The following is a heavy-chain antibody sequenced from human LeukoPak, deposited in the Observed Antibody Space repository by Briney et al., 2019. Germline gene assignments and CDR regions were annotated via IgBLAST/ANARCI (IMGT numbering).Heavy chain of an antibody. V-gene: IGHV3-7*03. CDR1: GFTFSSYW. J-gene: IGHJ6*02. Sequence: GGSLRLSCAASGFTFSSYWMSWVRQAPGKGLEWVANIKQDGSEKYYVDSVKGRFTISRDNSKNTLYLQMNSLRAEDTAVYYCAKVPMTTVTARTYYYYYGMDVWGQGTTVTVSS. D-gene: IGHD4-17*01. CDR2: IKQDGSEK. CDR3: AKVPMTTVTARTYYYYYGMDV.